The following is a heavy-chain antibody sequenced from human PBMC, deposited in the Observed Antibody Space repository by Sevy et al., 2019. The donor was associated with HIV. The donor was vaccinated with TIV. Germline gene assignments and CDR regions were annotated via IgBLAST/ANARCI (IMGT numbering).Heavy chain of an antibody. Sequence: GGSLRLSCAASGFTFSSYSMNWVRQAPGKGLEWVSSISSSSSYIYYADSVKGRFTISRDNAKNSLYLQMNSLRAEDTDVYYCARDTSSKPTYYFDYWGQGTLVTVSS. CDR2: ISSSSSYI. CDR3: ARDTSSKPTYYFDY. V-gene: IGHV3-21*01. D-gene: IGHD6-13*01. J-gene: IGHJ4*02. CDR1: GFTFSSYS.